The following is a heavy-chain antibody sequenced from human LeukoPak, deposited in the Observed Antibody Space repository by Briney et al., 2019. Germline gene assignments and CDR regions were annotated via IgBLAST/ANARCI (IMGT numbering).Heavy chain of an antibody. CDR2: IYYSGST. J-gene: IGHJ4*02. V-gene: IGHV4-59*01. Sequence: SETLSLTCTVSGGSISSYYWSWIRQPPGKGLEWIGYIYYSGSTNYDPSLKSRVTISVDTSKNQFSLKLSSVTAADTAVYYCARVRDIEATNFDYWGQGTLVTVSS. CDR3: ARVRDIEATNFDY. CDR1: GGSISSYY. D-gene: IGHD5-12*01.